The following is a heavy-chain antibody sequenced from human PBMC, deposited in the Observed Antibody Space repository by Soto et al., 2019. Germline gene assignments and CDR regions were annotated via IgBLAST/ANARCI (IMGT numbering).Heavy chain of an antibody. CDR3: ARLGFNYDFLSGFYNVHHYYEIDV. CDR2: IYPGDSDT. J-gene: IGHJ6*02. Sequence: GESLKISCMGSGYKVSTWHNFTSYWIAWVRQMPGEGLEWMGIIYPGDSDTRYSPSFQGQVTISADKSINSVYLQWSSLKASDTATYYCARLGFNYDFLSGFYNVHHYYEIDVWGQGTTVTVSS. CDR1: GYKVSTWHNFTSYW. V-gene: IGHV5-51*01. D-gene: IGHD3-3*01.